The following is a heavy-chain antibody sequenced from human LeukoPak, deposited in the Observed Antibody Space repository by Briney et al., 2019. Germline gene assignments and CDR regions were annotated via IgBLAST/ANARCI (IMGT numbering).Heavy chain of an antibody. D-gene: IGHD6-19*01. CDR3: ARGDYYSNGWPFDY. CDR2: IFHSGST. Sequence: SETLSLTCAVSGYSISSGYYWVWIRQPPGKGLEWIGSIFHSGSTYYNPSLQSRDTISLDTSKNHLSLKLSSVTAADTALYYCARGDYYSNGWPFDYWGQGTLVTVSS. V-gene: IGHV4-38-2*01. J-gene: IGHJ4*02. CDR1: GYSISSGYY.